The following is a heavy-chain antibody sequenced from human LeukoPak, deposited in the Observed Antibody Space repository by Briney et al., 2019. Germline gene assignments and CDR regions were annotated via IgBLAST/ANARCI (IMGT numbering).Heavy chain of an antibody. J-gene: IGHJ4*02. CDR3: ARGIVVVVGASDHFDY. V-gene: IGHV3-7*01. CDR1: GFTFSTYW. D-gene: IGHD2-15*01. Sequence: GGSLRLSCAASGFTFSTYWMNWVRQAPGKGLERVGTISPDGSDKYYVDSVKGRFTISRDNAKTSLYLQINSLRADDTALYFCARGIVVVVGASDHFDYWGQGTLITVSS. CDR2: ISPDGSDK.